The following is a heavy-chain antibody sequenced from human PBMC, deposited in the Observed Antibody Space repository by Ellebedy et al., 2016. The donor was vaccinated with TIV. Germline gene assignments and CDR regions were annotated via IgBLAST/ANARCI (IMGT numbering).Heavy chain of an antibody. D-gene: IGHD3-22*01. V-gene: IGHV1-46*01. Sequence: ASVKASCKASGYTFTSYYMYWVRQAPGQGLEWMGIINPSGGSSNYAQKFQGGVTMTRDTSTSTVYMELSSLRSEDTAVYYCARGDKYYYDSSGYYYTYWGQGTLVTVSS. CDR3: ARGDKYYYDSSGYYYTY. J-gene: IGHJ4*02. CDR2: INPSGGSS. CDR1: GYTFTSYY.